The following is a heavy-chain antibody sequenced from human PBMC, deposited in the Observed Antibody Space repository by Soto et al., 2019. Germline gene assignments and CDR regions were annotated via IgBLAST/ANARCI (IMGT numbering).Heavy chain of an antibody. CDR3: VRTACVINNCSYRGVR. CDR2: IGFDGTNI. D-gene: IGHD1-20*01. Sequence: QGQLVESGGGVVQPGRSLRLSCVASGFDFKTYGMHWVRQAPGKGLEWVAVIGFDGTNIHYSDSVRGRFSISRDNSENTVSLQMYSLRVEDTALYYCVRTACVINNCSYRGVRWGQVTLVTV. J-gene: IGHJ4*02. V-gene: IGHV3-33*01. CDR1: GFDFKTYG.